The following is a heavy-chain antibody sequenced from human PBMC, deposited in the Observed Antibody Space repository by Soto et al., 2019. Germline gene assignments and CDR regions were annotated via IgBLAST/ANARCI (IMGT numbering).Heavy chain of an antibody. CDR2: INHSGST. CDR3: ARGWGRIFDY. Sequence: QVQLQQWGAGLLKPSETLSLTCAVYGGSFSGYYWNWIRQPPGKGLEWIGEINHSGSTNYNPSLKSRVTLSVDTSKNPFSLKLSSVTAADTAVYYCARGWGRIFDYWGQGNLVTVSS. CDR1: GGSFSGYY. J-gene: IGHJ4*02. D-gene: IGHD7-27*01. V-gene: IGHV4-34*01.